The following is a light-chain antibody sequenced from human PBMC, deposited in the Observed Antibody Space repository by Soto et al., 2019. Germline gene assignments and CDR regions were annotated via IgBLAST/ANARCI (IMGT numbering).Light chain of an antibody. CDR2: GSD. J-gene: IGLJ1*01. CDR1: SSNIGAGYD. V-gene: IGLV1-40*01. Sequence: QSVLTQPPSVSGAPGQRVTISCTGSSSNIGAGYDVHWYQQLPGTAPKLLIYGSDDRPSGVPDRFSASVSGNSASLAITGLQTEDEAVYYCQSYDSNLSEVFGPGTKVT. CDR3: QSYDSNLSEV.